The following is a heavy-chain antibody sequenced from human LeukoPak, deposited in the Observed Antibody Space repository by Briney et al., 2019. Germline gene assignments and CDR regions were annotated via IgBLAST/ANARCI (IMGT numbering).Heavy chain of an antibody. Sequence: SVKVSCKASGGTFSSYAISWVRQAPGQGLEWMGRIIPILGIANYAQKFQGRVTITADKSTSTAYMELSSPRSEDTAVYYCARESYDCSSTSCPDYYYYYGMDVWGQGTTVTVSS. CDR3: ARESYDCSSTSCPDYYYYYGMDV. CDR2: IIPILGIA. D-gene: IGHD2-2*01. CDR1: GGTFSSYA. V-gene: IGHV1-69*04. J-gene: IGHJ6*02.